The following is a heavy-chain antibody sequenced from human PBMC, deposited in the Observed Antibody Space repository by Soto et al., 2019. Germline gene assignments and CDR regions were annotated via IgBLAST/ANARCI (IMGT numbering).Heavy chain of an antibody. CDR1: GASFSGYY. V-gene: IGHV4-34*01. J-gene: IGHJ4*02. CDR2: INHSGGT. CDR3: ERGRSVFGVYGLDY. D-gene: IGHD3-3*01. Sequence: PSETLSLTCAVYGASFSGYYWSWIRQSPGQGLEWIGEINHSGGTKYNPSLKSRLTISEDTSKNHFSLKLTSVTAADTGVYYCERGRSVFGVYGLDYWGQGTLVTVSS.